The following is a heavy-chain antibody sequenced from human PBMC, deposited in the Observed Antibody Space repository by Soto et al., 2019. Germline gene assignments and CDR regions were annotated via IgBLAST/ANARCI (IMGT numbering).Heavy chain of an antibody. CDR2: IYYSGST. Sequence: PSETLSLTCTVSGGSISSGDYSWSWIRQPPGKGLEWIGYIYYSGSTYYNPSPKSRVTISVDTSKNQFSLKLSSVTAADTAVYYCARYYDSSGYYLHFDYWGQGTLVTVSS. CDR1: GGSISSGDYS. J-gene: IGHJ4*02. V-gene: IGHV4-30-4*01. D-gene: IGHD3-22*01. CDR3: ARYYDSSGYYLHFDY.